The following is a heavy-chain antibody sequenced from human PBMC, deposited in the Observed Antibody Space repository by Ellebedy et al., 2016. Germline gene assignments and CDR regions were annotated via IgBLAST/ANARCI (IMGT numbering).Heavy chain of an antibody. D-gene: IGHD3-10*01. CDR3: ARGPVLLWFGELPKLDAFDI. V-gene: IGHV1-2*02. Sequence: ASVKVSCXASGYTFTGYYMHWVRQAPGQGLEWMGWINPNSGGTNYAQKFQGRVTMTRDTSISTAYMELSRLRSDDTAVYYCARGPVLLWFGELPKLDAFDIWGQGTMVTVSS. CDR2: INPNSGGT. J-gene: IGHJ3*02. CDR1: GYTFTGYY.